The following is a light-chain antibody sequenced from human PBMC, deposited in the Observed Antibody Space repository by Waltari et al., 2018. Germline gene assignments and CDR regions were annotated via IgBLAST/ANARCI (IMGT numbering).Light chain of an antibody. V-gene: IGLV2-14*01. Sequence: SCTGTSSDIGAYKYVSWYQQYPDKAPKLIIYEVSNRPSGVSNRFSGSKSGNTASLSISGLQAEDESDYYCSSFTSTNTLLFGGGTKLTVL. J-gene: IGLJ3*02. CDR3: SSFTSTNTLL. CDR2: EVS. CDR1: SSDIGAYKY.